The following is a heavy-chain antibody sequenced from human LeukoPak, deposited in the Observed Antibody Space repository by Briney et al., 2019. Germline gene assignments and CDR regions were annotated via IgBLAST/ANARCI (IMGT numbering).Heavy chain of an antibody. V-gene: IGHV3-30*18. Sequence: GGSLRLSCAASGLMFSSYWMSWVRQAPGKGLEWVAVISYDGSNKYYADSVKGRFTISRDNSKNTLYLQMNSLRAEDTAVYYCAKDRGYGDYLDAFDIWGQGTMVTVSS. J-gene: IGHJ3*02. CDR1: GLMFSSYW. D-gene: IGHD4-17*01. CDR2: ISYDGSNK. CDR3: AKDRGYGDYLDAFDI.